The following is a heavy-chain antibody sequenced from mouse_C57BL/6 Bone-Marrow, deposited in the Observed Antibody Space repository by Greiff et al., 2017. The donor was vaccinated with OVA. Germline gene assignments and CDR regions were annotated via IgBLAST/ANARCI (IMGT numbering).Heavy chain of an antibody. CDR2: IWSGGST. D-gene: IGHD1-1*01. CDR3: AKNSITTVVATRYAMDY. V-gene: IGHV2-4*01. J-gene: IGHJ4*01. Sequence: VQLQQSGPGLVQPSQSLSITCTVSGFSLTSYGVHWVRQPPGKGLEWLGVIWSGGSTDYNAAFISRLSISKDNSKSQVFFKMNSLQADDTAIYYCAKNSITTVVATRYAMDYWGQGTSVTVSS. CDR1: GFSLTSYG.